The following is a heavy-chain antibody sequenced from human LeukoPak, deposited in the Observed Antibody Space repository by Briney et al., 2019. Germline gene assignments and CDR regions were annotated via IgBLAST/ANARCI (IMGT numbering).Heavy chain of an antibody. D-gene: IGHD2-2*01. V-gene: IGHV3-23*01. CDR1: GFTFSNFA. CDR3: AKDRRVGCSTTTCYLFDS. J-gene: IGHJ4*02. Sequence: GGSLRLSCAASGFTFSNFATSWVRQAPGKGLEWVAAISGSGDSTNYADSVKGRVTISRDNSKNTLYLQMNSLRAEDTAVYYCAKDRRVGCSTTTCYLFDSWGQGTLVTVSS. CDR2: ISGSGDST.